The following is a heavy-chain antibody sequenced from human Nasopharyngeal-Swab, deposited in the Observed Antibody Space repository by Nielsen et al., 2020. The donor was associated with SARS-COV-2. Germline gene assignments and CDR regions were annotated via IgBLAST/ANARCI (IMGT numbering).Heavy chain of an antibody. CDR2: IGTSDDT. D-gene: IGHD2/OR15-2a*01. CDR3: AKTFLIAPRTYDY. J-gene: IGHJ4*02. CDR1: GFNFASFA. V-gene: IGHV3-23*01. Sequence: GGSLRLSCAASGFNFASFAMTWVRQAPGKGLEWVSTIGTSDDTYYTDSVKGRFAISSDNSKNKVYLQMDSLRTDDTALYYCAKTFLIAPRTYDYWGQATLVTVSS.